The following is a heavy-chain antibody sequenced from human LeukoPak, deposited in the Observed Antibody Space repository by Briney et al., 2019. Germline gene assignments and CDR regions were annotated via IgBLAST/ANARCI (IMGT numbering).Heavy chain of an antibody. CDR2: MNPNSGNT. Sequence: ASVKVSCTASGYTFTIYDINWVRQATGQGLEWMGWMNPNSGNTGYAQKFQGRVTMTRNTSISTAYMELSSLRSEDTAVYYCARGLPKAVFGMVIEDWGQGTLVTVSS. CDR3: ARGLPKAVFGMVIED. D-gene: IGHD3-3*01. J-gene: IGHJ1*01. CDR1: GYTFTIYD. V-gene: IGHV1-8*01.